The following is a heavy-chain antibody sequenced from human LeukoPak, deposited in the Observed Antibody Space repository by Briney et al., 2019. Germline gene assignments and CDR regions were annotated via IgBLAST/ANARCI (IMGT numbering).Heavy chain of an antibody. CDR3: ARDDYGDYGLLDY. V-gene: IGHV3-33*01. Sequence: PGGSLRLSCAASGFTFSNYGMHWVRQAPGKGLEWVAVIWYDGGNKYYADSVKGRFTISRDNSKNTLYLQMNSLRAEDTAVYYCARDDYGDYGLLDYWGQGTLVTVSS. D-gene: IGHD4-17*01. CDR1: GFTFSNYG. CDR2: IWYDGGNK. J-gene: IGHJ4*02.